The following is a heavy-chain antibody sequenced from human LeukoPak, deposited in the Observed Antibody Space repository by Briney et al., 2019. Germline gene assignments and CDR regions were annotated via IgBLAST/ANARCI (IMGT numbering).Heavy chain of an antibody. CDR3: ARSGVTTVLYLD. V-gene: IGHV4-34*01. Sequence: SETLSLTCGVSGGSFNKYYWAWIRQPPGKGLERIGEINRSGDTNYNPSLNSRVTISVDTSMNQFSLKLSSVTAADTAVYFCARSGVTTVLYLDWGQGTLVTVSS. D-gene: IGHD4-11*01. J-gene: IGHJ4*02. CDR2: INRSGDT. CDR1: GGSFNKYY.